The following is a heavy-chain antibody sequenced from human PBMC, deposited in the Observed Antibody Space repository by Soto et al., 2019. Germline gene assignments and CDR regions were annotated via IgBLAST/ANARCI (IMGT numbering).Heavy chain of an antibody. CDR1: GFSLSTSGMC. V-gene: IGHV2-70*01. CDR2: IDWDDDK. D-gene: IGHD3-22*01. Sequence: SGPTLVNPTQTLTLTCTFSGFSLSTSGMCVSWIRQPPGKALEWLALIDWDDDKYYSTSLKTRLTISKDTSKNQVVLTMTNMDPLDTATYYCARIFLREDYYDSSGFFGGGGNYFDYWGQGTLVTVSS. J-gene: IGHJ4*02. CDR3: ARIFLREDYYDSSGFFGGGGNYFDY.